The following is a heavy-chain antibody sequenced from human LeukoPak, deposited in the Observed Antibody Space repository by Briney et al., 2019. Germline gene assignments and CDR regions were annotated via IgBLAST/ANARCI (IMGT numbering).Heavy chain of an antibody. V-gene: IGHV1-2*02. CDR3: ARHYSSGWYSD. Sequence: ASVKVSCKASGYTFTGYYIHWVRQAPGQGLEWMGWINPNSGGTNYAQKFQGRVTMTRDTSISTAYMELSGLRSDDTAVYYCARHYSSGWYSDWGQGTLVTVSS. J-gene: IGHJ4*02. CDR1: GYTFTGYY. D-gene: IGHD6-19*01. CDR2: INPNSGGT.